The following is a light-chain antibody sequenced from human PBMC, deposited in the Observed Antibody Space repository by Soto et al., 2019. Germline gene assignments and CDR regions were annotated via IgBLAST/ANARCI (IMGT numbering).Light chain of an antibody. V-gene: IGLV2-23*01. Sequence: QSALTQPASVSGSPGQSITISCTGTSSDVGGYDLVSWYQQHPGKAPKLIIYEGSKRPSGISNRFSGSKSGITASLIISGLQGDDEGDYYCCAYVSSNTLLFGGGTKLTVL. CDR2: EGS. J-gene: IGLJ3*02. CDR1: SSDVGGYDL. CDR3: CAYVSSNTLL.